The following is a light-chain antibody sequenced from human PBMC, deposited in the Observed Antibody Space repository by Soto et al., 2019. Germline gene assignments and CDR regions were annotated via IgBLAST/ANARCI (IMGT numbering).Light chain of an antibody. J-gene: IGKJ1*01. CDR2: GAS. Sequence: EIVLTQSPGTLSLSPGERATLSCRASQSVTSSYLAWYQQKPGQAPRLLIHGASSRATGIPDRFSGSGSGTDFTLTISRLEPEDFAVYYWHQYAGSPPWTFGQGTKVEIK. V-gene: IGKV3-20*01. CDR1: QSVTSSY. CDR3: HQYAGSPPWT.